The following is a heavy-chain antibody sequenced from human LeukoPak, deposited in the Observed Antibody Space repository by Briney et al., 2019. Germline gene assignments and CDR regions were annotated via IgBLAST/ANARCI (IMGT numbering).Heavy chain of an antibody. Sequence: ASVKVSCKASGYTFTRYGINWVRQAPGQGLEWMGWISPYNGNKKYAEKVQGRVTITTDTATSTAYMELRSLNSDDTAVYYCARDQRGYGDSTGASKWIDPWGQGTLVTVSS. J-gene: IGHJ5*02. D-gene: IGHD4-17*01. V-gene: IGHV1-18*01. CDR2: ISPYNGNK. CDR1: GYTFTRYG. CDR3: ARDQRGYGDSTGASKWIDP.